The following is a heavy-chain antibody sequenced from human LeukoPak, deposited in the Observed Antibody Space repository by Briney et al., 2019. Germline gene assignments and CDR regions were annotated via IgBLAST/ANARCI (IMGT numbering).Heavy chain of an antibody. Sequence: SETLSLTCTVSGGSISSYYWSWIRQPAGKGLEWIGRIYTSGSTNYNPSLKSRVTMSVDTSKNQFSLQPSSVTAADTAVYYCARVGSQYYDISSYYFDYWGQGTLVTVSS. CDR1: GGSISSYY. J-gene: IGHJ4*02. CDR3: ARVGSQYYDISSYYFDY. CDR2: IYTSGST. D-gene: IGHD3-9*01. V-gene: IGHV4-4*07.